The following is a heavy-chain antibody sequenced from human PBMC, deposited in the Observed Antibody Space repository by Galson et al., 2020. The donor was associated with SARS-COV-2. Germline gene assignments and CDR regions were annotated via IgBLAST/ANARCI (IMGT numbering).Heavy chain of an antibody. CDR2: IYSEGSST. V-gene: IGHV3-74*01. Sequence: ALHGESLKISCAASGFTFSSYWLHWVRQAPGKGLVWVPRIYSEGSSTSYADSVKGRFTISGDDAKNTLYLHMSSLRAEDTAVYYCARGDMRNDYFDYWGQGTLVTVSS. CDR1: GFTFSSYW. CDR3: ARGDMRNDYFDY. D-gene: IGHD3-16*01. J-gene: IGHJ4*02.